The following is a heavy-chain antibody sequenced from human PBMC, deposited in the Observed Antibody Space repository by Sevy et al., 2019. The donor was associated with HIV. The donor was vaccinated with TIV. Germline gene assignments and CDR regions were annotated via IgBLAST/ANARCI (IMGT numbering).Heavy chain of an antibody. CDR1: GLSFRSYE. Sequence: GGSLRLSCAASGLSFRSYELNWVRQAPGKGLQWISYCSTGGGTIFYADSVKGRFTISRDNAKNSVFLQMNSLRAEDTAVYFCATSRRDYYNYYFDYWGHGTLVTVSS. CDR2: CSTGGGTI. V-gene: IGHV3-48*03. CDR3: ATSRRDYYNYYFDY. J-gene: IGHJ4*01. D-gene: IGHD3-22*01.